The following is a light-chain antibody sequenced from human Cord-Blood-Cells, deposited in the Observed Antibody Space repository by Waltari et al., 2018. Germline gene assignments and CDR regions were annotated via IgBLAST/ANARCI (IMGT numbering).Light chain of an antibody. J-gene: IGLJ1*01. CDR2: EVS. V-gene: IGLV2-8*01. Sequence: QPALTQPPSASGSPGQSVPISCTETSSDVGGYNYVSWYQQHPGKAPKLMIYEVSKRPSGVTDRFSGSKSGNTASLTVSGLQAEDEADYYCSSYAGSNNYVFGTGTKVTVL. CDR3: SSYAGSNNYV. CDR1: SSDVGGYNY.